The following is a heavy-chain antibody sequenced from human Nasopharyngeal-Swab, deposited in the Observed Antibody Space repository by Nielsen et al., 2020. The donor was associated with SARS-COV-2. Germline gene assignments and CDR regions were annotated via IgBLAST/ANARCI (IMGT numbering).Heavy chain of an antibody. Sequence: SVKVSCKASGGTFSSYAISWVRQAPGQGLEWMGRIIPILGIANYAQKFQGKVTITADKSTSTAYMELSSLRSEDTAVYYCARDVGFSAPDWGQGTLVTVSS. D-gene: IGHD3-10*01. J-gene: IGHJ4*02. CDR3: ARDVGFSAPD. CDR1: GGTFSSYA. CDR2: IIPILGIA. V-gene: IGHV1-69*04.